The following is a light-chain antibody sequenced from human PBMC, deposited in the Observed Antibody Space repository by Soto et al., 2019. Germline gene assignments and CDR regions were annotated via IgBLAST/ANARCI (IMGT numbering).Light chain of an antibody. Sequence: QSVLTQPASVSGSPGQSITISCTGTSSDVGGYNYVPWYQQHPGKAPKLMIYDVSKRPSGVPDRFSGSKSGNTASLTISGLQAEDEADYYCCSYAGSYVFGTGTKVTVL. CDR2: DVS. V-gene: IGLV2-11*01. J-gene: IGLJ1*01. CDR3: CSYAGSYV. CDR1: SSDVGGYNY.